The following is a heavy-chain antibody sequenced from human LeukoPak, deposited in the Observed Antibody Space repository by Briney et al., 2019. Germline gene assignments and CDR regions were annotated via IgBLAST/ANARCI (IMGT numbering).Heavy chain of an antibody. CDR1: GGSISSYY. D-gene: IGHD6-6*01. J-gene: IGHJ4*02. CDR2: IYYSGGT. Sequence: SETLSLTCTVSGGSISSYYWSWIRQPPGKGLEWIGYIYYSGGTNYNPSLKSRVTMSVDTSQNQFSLKLTSVTAADSAVYYCARPEYSSSSGGLPYYFDYWGQGTLVTVSS. CDR3: ARPEYSSSSGGLPYYFDY. V-gene: IGHV4-59*01.